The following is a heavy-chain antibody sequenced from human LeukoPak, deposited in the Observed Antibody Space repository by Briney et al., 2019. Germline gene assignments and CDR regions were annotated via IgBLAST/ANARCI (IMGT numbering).Heavy chain of an antibody. Sequence: GGSLRLSCAASGFTFSSYAMSWVRQAPGKGLEWVSAISGSGGSTYYADSVKGRFTISRDNSKNTLYLQMNSLRAEDTAVYYCASSYYYDSSGYWGQGTLVTVSS. CDR3: ASSYYYDSSGY. CDR1: GFTFSSYA. D-gene: IGHD3-22*01. J-gene: IGHJ4*02. CDR2: ISGSGGST. V-gene: IGHV3-23*01.